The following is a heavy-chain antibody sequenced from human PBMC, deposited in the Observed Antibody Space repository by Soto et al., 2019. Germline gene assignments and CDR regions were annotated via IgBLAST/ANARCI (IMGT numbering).Heavy chain of an antibody. D-gene: IGHD5-18*01. CDR1: GVTFINYA. Sequence: SGGSLRLSCAASGVTFINYAMHWVRQAPGKGLEWVAVMSDDGSSQYSADSVKGRFTISRDNSKNTVYLQMNSLRAEDTAVYYCARDRGYSYGFDYWGQGTLVT. J-gene: IGHJ4*02. CDR2: MSDDGSSQ. CDR3: ARDRGYSYGFDY. V-gene: IGHV3-30-3*01.